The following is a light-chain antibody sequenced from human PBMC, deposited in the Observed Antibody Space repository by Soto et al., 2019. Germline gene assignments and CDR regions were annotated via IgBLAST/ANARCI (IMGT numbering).Light chain of an antibody. CDR3: QQYGRSPPT. CDR1: QSVASNF. V-gene: IGKV3-20*01. J-gene: IGKJ2*01. Sequence: EIVLTQSPGTLSLSPGETATLSCRASQSVASNFLAWYQQTPGQAPRLLIYGAFTRASGIPARFSGSGSGTDFTLTISGLEPEDFAVYCCQQYGRSPPTFGQGTKLEIK. CDR2: GAF.